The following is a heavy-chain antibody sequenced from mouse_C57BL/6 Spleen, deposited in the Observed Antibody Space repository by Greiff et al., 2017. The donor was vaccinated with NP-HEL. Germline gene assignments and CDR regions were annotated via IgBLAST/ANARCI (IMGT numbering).Heavy chain of an antibody. D-gene: IGHD2-4*01. J-gene: IGHJ4*01. CDR3: AREKGYYDYHGYYAMDY. Sequence: DVQLQESGGGLVKPGGSLKLSCAASGFTFSSYAMSWVRQTPEKRLEWVATISDGGSYTYYPDNVKGRFTISRDNAKTNLYLQMSHLKSEDTAMYYCAREKGYYDYHGYYAMDYWGQGTSVTVSS. CDR1: GFTFSSYA. CDR2: ISDGGSYT. V-gene: IGHV5-4*01.